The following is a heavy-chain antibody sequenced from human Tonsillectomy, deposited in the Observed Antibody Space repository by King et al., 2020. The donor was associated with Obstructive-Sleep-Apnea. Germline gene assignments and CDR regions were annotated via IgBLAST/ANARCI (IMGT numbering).Heavy chain of an antibody. CDR1: GFTFDDYT. V-gene: IGHV3-43*01. CDR2: INWDGGST. D-gene: IGHD1-1*01. Sequence: VQLVQSGGVVVQPGGSLRLSCAASGFTFDDYTMHWVRQAPGKGLEWVSLINWDGGSTYYADSVKGRFTISRDNSKNSLYLQMNSLRTEDTALYYCAKAQLERRAYYYGMDVWGQGTTVTVSS. CDR3: AKAQLERRAYYYGMDV. J-gene: IGHJ6*02.